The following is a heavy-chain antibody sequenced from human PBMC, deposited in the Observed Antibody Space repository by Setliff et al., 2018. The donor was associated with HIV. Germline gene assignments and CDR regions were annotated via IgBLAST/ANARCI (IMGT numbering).Heavy chain of an antibody. D-gene: IGHD6-19*01. J-gene: IGHJ5*02. CDR3: ARGYRSAWNSWFDA. Sequence: SVKVSCKASGGTFSNYAISWVRQAPGQGLEWVGGIIPFVNIANYAQKFQGRVTMTADKSTSTVYMELRSLRSEDTAVYFCARGYRSAWNSWFDAWGQGTRVTVSS. CDR2: IIPFVNIA. CDR1: GGTFSNYA. V-gene: IGHV1-69*10.